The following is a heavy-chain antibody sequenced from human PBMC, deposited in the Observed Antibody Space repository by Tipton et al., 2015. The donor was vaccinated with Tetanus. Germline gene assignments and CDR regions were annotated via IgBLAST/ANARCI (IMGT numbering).Heavy chain of an antibody. CDR3: ARRLGPYTGDQIWHFDL. V-gene: IGHV5-51*01. D-gene: IGHD7-27*01. Sequence: QLVQSGAEVKKPGESLKISCQGSGYSFNIYWIAWVRQMPGKGLEWMGIMYPGGSATTYSPSFQGQVTFSADRSINTAYLQWNNLKASDTAMYYCARRLGPYTGDQIWHFDLWGRGTMVTVSS. CDR2: MYPGGSAT. CDR1: GYSFNIYW. J-gene: IGHJ2*01.